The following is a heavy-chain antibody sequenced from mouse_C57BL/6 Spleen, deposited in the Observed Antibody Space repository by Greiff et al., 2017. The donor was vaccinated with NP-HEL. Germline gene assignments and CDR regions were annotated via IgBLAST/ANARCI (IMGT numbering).Heavy chain of an antibody. D-gene: IGHD1-1*01. J-gene: IGHJ3*01. Sequence: EVQLQQSGAELVRPGASVKLSCTASGFNIKDYYMHWVKQRPEQGLEWIGRLDPEDGDTEYAPKFQGKATMTADTSSNTAYLQLSSLTSEDTAVYYCTTFITTVGFAYWGQGTLVTVSA. CDR1: GFNIKDYY. V-gene: IGHV14-1*01. CDR2: LDPEDGDT. CDR3: TTFITTVGFAY.